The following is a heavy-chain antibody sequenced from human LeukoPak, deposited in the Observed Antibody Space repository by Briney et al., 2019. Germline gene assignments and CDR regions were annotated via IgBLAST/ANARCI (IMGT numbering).Heavy chain of an antibody. CDR2: INHGGST. Sequence: SETLSLTCAVYGGSFSGYYWSWIRQPPGKGLEWIGEINHGGSTNYNPSLKSRVTISVDTSKNQFSLKLSSVTAADTAVYYCARGGFGGWYYWGQGTLVTVSS. CDR1: GGSFSGYY. CDR3: ARGGFGGWYY. D-gene: IGHD6-19*01. J-gene: IGHJ4*02. V-gene: IGHV4-34*01.